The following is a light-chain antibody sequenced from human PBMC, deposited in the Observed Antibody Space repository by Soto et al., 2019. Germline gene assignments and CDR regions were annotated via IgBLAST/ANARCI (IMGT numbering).Light chain of an antibody. CDR3: SSHTSGSTRV. Sequence: QSALTQPASVSGSPGQSIAISCTGTSGDVGGYDYVSWYQQHPDKAPKLMIYEVTKRPSWVSNRFSGSKSGNPASLTISGLQPEDEADYYCSSHTSGSTRVFGSGTKVTVL. J-gene: IGLJ1*01. CDR1: SGDVGGYDY. CDR2: EVT. V-gene: IGLV2-14*01.